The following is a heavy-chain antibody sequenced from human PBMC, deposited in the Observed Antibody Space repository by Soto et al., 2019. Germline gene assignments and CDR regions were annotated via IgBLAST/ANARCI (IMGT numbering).Heavy chain of an antibody. CDR2: IYYSGST. V-gene: IGHV4-30-4*01. Sequence: LSETLSLTCTVSGGSISSGDYYWSWIRQPPGKGLEWIGYIYYSGSTYYNPSLKSRVTISVDTSKNQFSLKLSSVTAADTAVYYCARTDIVLVPAAIHGLDYWGQGTLVTVSS. D-gene: IGHD2-2*01. CDR1: GGSISSGDYY. J-gene: IGHJ4*02. CDR3: ARTDIVLVPAAIHGLDY.